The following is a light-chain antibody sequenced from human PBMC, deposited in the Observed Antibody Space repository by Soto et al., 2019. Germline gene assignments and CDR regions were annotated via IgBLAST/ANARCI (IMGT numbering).Light chain of an antibody. CDR1: SSNIGSHT. CDR3: AAWDDSLNGPV. V-gene: IGLV1-44*01. CDR2: SDN. J-gene: IGLJ2*01. Sequence: QSVLTQPPSASGTPGQRVTISCSGSSSNIGSHTVNWYQQLPGTPPKLLIYSDNQRPSGVPGRFSGSKSGTSASLAISGLQSEDEDDYYCAAWDDSLNGPVFGGGTKVTVL.